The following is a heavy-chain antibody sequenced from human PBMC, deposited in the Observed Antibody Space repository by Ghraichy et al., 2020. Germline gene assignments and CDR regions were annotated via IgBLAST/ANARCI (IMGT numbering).Heavy chain of an antibody. J-gene: IGHJ4*02. V-gene: IGHV4-34*01. CDR3: ARGPYGVIDY. CDR1: GGSFSGYY. D-gene: IGHD4-17*01. CDR2: INHSGST. Sequence: SETLSLTCAVYGGSFSGYYWSWIRQPPGKGLEWIGEINHSGSTNYNPSLKSRVTISVDTSKNQFSLKLSSVTAADTAVYYCARGPYGVIDYWGQGTLVTVSS.